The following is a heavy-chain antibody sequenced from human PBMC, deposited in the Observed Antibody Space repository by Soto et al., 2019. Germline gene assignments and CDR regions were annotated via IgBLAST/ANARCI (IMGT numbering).Heavy chain of an antibody. CDR2: IYYSGST. CDR3: ARHIVGAREFDP. Sequence: QLQLQESGPGLVKPSETLSLTCTVSGGSISSSSYYWGWIRQPPGKGLEWIGSIYYSGSTYYNPSLKSRVTISVDTSKNQFSLKLSSVTAADTAVYYCARHIVGAREFDPWGQGTLVTVSS. V-gene: IGHV4-39*01. CDR1: GGSISSSSYY. J-gene: IGHJ5*02. D-gene: IGHD1-26*01.